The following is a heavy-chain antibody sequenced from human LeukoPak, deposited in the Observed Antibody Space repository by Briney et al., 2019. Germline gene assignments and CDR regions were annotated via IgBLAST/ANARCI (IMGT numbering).Heavy chain of an antibody. J-gene: IGHJ4*02. CDR1: GFTFSSYA. CDR3: ARDSGMIVVAPFDY. CDR2: ISSNGGST. V-gene: IGHV3-64*01. D-gene: IGHD3-22*01. Sequence: PGGSLRLSCAASGFTFSSYAMHWVPQAPGKGLEYVSAISSNGGSTYYANSVKGRFTISRDNSKNTLYLQMGSLRAEDMAVYYCARDSGMIVVAPFDYWGQGTLVTVSS.